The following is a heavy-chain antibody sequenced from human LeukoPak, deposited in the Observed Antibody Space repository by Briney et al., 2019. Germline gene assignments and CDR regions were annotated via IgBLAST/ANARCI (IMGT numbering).Heavy chain of an antibody. V-gene: IGHV1-58*02. J-gene: IGHJ4*02. CDR3: ARGTTVTTVDY. D-gene: IGHD4-17*01. CDR1: GFTFTNSA. Sequence: GGSLRLSCAASGFTFTNSAMQWVRQARGQRLEWIGWIVVGSGKTNYAQKFQKRVTITRDMSTSTVYMELSSLTSEDTAVYYCARGTTVTTVDYWGQGTLVTVSS. CDR2: IVVGSGKT.